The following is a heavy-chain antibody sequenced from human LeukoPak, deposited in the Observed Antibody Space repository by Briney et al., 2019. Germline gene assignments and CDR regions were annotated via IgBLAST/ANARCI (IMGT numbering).Heavy chain of an antibody. CDR3: ARGGVLKSVDY. CDR1: GGSIGSHY. V-gene: IGHV4-59*11. D-gene: IGHD3-16*01. Sequence: LETLSLTCTVSGGSIGSHYWTWIRQTPGKGLEWIGYVYDIGSTKYNPSLKSRVTISVDTSKNQFSLRPSSVTAADTAVYYCARGGVLKSVDYWGQGTLVAVSS. J-gene: IGHJ4*02. CDR2: VYDIGST.